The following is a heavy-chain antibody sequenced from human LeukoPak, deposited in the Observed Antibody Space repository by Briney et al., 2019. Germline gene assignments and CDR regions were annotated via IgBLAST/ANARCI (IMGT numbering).Heavy chain of an antibody. CDR1: GYTFTGYY. V-gene: IGHV1-2*02. CDR2: INPNSGGT. J-gene: IGHJ4*02. D-gene: IGHD3-3*01. CDR3: ARELAYDFWSGYFFSQGFYY. Sequence: GASVKVSCKASGYTFTGYYMHWVRQAPGQGLEWMGWINPNSGGTNYAQKFQGRVTMTRDTSISTAYMELSRLRSDDTAVYYCARELAYDFWSGYFFSQGFYYWGQGTLVTVSS.